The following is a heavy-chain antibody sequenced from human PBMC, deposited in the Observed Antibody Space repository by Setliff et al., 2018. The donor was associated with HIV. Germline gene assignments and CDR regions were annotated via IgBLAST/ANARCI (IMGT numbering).Heavy chain of an antibody. D-gene: IGHD3-3*01. J-gene: IGHJ6*03. CDR2: ISAHNGKT. Sequence: ASVKVSCKASGYTFTSYGISWVRQAPGQGLEWMGWISAHNGKTNNAQKFQGRVTITTDESTSTAYMELSSLRSEDTAVYYCVRGVQSPPHYSYYYMDVWGEGTMVTVSS. CDR1: GYTFTSYG. V-gene: IGHV1-18*01. CDR3: VRGVQSPPHYSYYYMDV.